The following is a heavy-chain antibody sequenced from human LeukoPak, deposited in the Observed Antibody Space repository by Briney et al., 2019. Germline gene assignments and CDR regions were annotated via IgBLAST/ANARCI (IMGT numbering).Heavy chain of an antibody. Sequence: GASVKVSCKASGYTFAKYVLHWVRRAPGQRPEWMGWISAYNGNTNYAQKLHGRVTMTTDTSTSTAYMELRSLRSDDTAVYYCSRDQGPYYYDSSSSGFDPWGQGTLVTVSS. D-gene: IGHD3-22*01. J-gene: IGHJ5*02. CDR2: ISAYNGNT. V-gene: IGHV1-18*01. CDR3: SRDQGPYYYDSSSSGFDP. CDR1: GYTFAKYV.